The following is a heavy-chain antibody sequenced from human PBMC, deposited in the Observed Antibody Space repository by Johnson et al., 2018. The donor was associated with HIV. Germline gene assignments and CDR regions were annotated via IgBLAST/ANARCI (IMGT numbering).Heavy chain of an antibody. D-gene: IGHD1-1*01. V-gene: IGHV3-23*04. Sequence: MQLVESGGGLVQPGGSLRLSCVASGITFSSYAMSWVRQAPGKGLEWVSALSGSGGSTSYAGSGRGRFPISRDNSKNTVYLQMNSLRAEDTAMYYCARDGTETGPDDAFDIWGQGTMVTVSS. CDR1: GITFSSYA. J-gene: IGHJ3*02. CDR2: LSGSGGST. CDR3: ARDGTETGPDDAFDI.